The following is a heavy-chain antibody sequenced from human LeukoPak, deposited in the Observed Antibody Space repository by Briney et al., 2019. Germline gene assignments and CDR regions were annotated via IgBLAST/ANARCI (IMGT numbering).Heavy chain of an antibody. D-gene: IGHD4-17*01. CDR2: ITNGGTT. CDR1: GFTFSSYA. CDR3: TKDLSALQWAGDETTVTEGY. J-gene: IGHJ4*02. Sequence: PGGSLRLSCTASGFTFSSYAMNWVRQAPGKGLDWVSVITNGGTTYYADSVKGRSTISRDNSKSTLFLQMNSPRAKDTAIYYCTKDLSALQWAGDETTVTEGYWGQGTLVTVSS. V-gene: IGHV3-23*01.